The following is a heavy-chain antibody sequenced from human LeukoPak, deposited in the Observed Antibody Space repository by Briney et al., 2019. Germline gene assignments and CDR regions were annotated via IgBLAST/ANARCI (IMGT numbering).Heavy chain of an antibody. V-gene: IGHV4-59*08. CDR3: ARRGLTMVRGGYYFDY. CDR2: IYYSGST. D-gene: IGHD3-10*01. CDR1: GGSISSYY. Sequence: PSETLSLTCTVSGGSISSYYWSWIRQPPGKGLEWIGYIYYSGSTNYNPSLKSRVTISVGTSKNQFPLKLSSVTAADTAVYYCARRGLTMVRGGYYFDYWGQGTLVTVSS. J-gene: IGHJ4*02.